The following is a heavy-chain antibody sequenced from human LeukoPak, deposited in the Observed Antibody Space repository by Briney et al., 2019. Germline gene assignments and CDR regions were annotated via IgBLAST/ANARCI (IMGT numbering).Heavy chain of an antibody. CDR2: IYYIGST. D-gene: IGHD3-3*01. CDR1: GGSISSYY. CDR3: ARVWLRFLGTDGYMDV. J-gene: IGHJ6*03. Sequence: SETLSLTCTVSGGSISSYYWSWIRQPPGKGLEWIGYIYYIGSTNYNPSLKSRVTISVDTSKNQLSLKLSSVTAADKAVYYCARVWLRFLGTDGYMDVWGKGTTVTVSS. V-gene: IGHV4-59*01.